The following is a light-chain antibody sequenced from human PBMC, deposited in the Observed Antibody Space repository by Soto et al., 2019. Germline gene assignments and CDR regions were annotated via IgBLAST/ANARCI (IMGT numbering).Light chain of an antibody. V-gene: IGLV2-14*01. J-gene: IGLJ1*01. Sequence: QSVLTQPASVSGSPGQSITISCTGTSSDVGGYNRVSWYQQHPGKAPKLMIYEVTDRPSGVSNRFSGSKSGNTASLTISGLQAEDEAEYYCSSYTNINTRACVFGTGTKVTVL. CDR2: EVT. CDR3: SSYTNINTRACV. CDR1: SSDVGGYNR.